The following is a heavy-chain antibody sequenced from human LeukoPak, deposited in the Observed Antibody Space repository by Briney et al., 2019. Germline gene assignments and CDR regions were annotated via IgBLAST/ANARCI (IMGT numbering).Heavy chain of an antibody. Sequence: ASVKVSCKASGYTFTSYYVYWVRQAPGQGLEWMGKINPSGGGTDYAQKFQGRVTMTRDTSTSTVYMELSSLRSEDTAVYYCARDQGVTMVRGIMSPSAADYWGQGTPVTVSS. V-gene: IGHV1-46*01. CDR1: GYTFTSYY. CDR3: ARDQGVTMVRGIMSPSAADY. D-gene: IGHD3-10*01. CDR2: INPSGGGT. J-gene: IGHJ4*02.